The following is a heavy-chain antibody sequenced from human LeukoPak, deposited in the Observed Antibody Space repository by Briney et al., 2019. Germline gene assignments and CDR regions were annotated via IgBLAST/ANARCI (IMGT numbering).Heavy chain of an antibody. J-gene: IGHJ5*01. D-gene: IGHD3-22*01. CDR1: GFTFSSS. CDR3: FTGSAYYYDS. Sequence: GGSLRLSCAASGFTFSSSMTWVRQAPGKGLEWVAVTSPDGNEKYYADSVKGRFTISRDNSKNTVFLQMNSLSTEDTAVYSCFTGSAYYYDSWGQGTLVTVSS. CDR2: TSPDGNEK. V-gene: IGHV3-30*04.